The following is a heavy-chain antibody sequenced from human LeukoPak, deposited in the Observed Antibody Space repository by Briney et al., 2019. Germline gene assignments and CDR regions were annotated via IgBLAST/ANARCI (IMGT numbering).Heavy chain of an antibody. CDR3: ARAPPDNSIQEVQGDY. CDR1: GFTVSSNY. D-gene: IGHD3-3*02. CDR2: IYSGGST. J-gene: IGHJ4*02. Sequence: GGSLRLSCAASGFTVSSNYMSWVRQAPGKGLEWVSVIYSGGSTYYADSVKGRFTISRDISKNTLFLLMNSLRDEDTAVYYCARAPPDNSIQEVQGDYWGQGTLVTVSS. V-gene: IGHV3-53*01.